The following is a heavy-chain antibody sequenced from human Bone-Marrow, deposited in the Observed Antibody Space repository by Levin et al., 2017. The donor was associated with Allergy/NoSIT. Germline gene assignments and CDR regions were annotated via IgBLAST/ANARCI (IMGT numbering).Heavy chain of an antibody. Sequence: SQTLSLTCTVSGGSISSGGYYWSWIRQHPGKGLEWIGYIYYSGSTYYNPSLKSRVTISVDTSKNQFSLKLSSVTAADTAVYYCAREVWHYDILTGLNYYYYYGMDVWGQGTTVTVSS. V-gene: IGHV4-31*03. CDR2: IYYSGST. CDR3: AREVWHYDILTGLNYYYYYGMDV. D-gene: IGHD3-9*01. J-gene: IGHJ6*02. CDR1: GGSISSGGYY.